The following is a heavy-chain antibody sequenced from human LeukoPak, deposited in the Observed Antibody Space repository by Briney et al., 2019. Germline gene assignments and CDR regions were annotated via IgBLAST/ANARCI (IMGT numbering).Heavy chain of an antibody. J-gene: IGHJ4*02. V-gene: IGHV3-23*01. CDR2: ISGSGGST. CDR1: GFTFSSYA. Sequence: PGGSLRLSCAASGFTFSSYAMSWVRQAPGKGVEWVSAISGSGGSTYYADSVKGRFTISRDNSKKTMYLQMNSLRAEDTAVYYCAKGVRGITIFGVVRQYYFDYWGQGTLVTVSS. D-gene: IGHD3-3*01. CDR3: AKGVRGITIFGVVRQYYFDY.